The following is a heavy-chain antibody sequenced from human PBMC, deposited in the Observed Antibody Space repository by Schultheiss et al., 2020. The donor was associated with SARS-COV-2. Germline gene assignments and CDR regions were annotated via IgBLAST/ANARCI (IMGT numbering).Heavy chain of an antibody. Sequence: SETLSLTCTVSGGSISSYYWSWIRQPPGKGLEWIGYIYYSGSTNYNPSLKSRVTISVDTSKNQFSLKLSSVTAADTAVYYCARHPPYRITMIERAFDIWGQGTMVTVSS. J-gene: IGHJ3*02. CDR1: GGSISSYY. D-gene: IGHD3-22*01. V-gene: IGHV4-59*08. CDR2: IYYSGST. CDR3: ARHPPYRITMIERAFDI.